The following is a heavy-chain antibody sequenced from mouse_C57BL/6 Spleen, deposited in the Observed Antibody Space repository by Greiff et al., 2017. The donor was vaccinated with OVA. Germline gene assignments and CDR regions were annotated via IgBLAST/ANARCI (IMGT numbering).Heavy chain of an antibody. Sequence: QVQLQQSGAELVRPGTSVKVSCKASGYAFTNYLIEWVKQRPGQGLEWIGVINPGSGGTNYNEKFKGKATLTADKSSSTAYMQLSSLTSDDSAVYFCARWDYGSGDYWGQGTTLTVSS. CDR2: INPGSGGT. CDR1: GYAFTNYL. V-gene: IGHV1-54*01. CDR3: ARWDYGSGDY. D-gene: IGHD1-1*01. J-gene: IGHJ2*01.